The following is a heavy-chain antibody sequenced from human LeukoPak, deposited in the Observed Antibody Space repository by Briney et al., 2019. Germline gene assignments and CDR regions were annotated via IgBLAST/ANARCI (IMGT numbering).Heavy chain of an antibody. V-gene: IGHV3-21*01. D-gene: IGHD2-15*01. CDR3: ARDRSYCSGGSCYPPHYGMGV. CDR2: ISSSSSYI. Sequence: GGSLRLSCAASGFTFSSYSMNWVRQAPGKGLEWVSSISSSSSYIYYADSVKGRFTISRDNAKNSLYLQMNSLRAEDTAVYYCARDRSYCSGGSCYPPHYGMGVWGKGTTVTVSS. J-gene: IGHJ6*04. CDR1: GFTFSSYS.